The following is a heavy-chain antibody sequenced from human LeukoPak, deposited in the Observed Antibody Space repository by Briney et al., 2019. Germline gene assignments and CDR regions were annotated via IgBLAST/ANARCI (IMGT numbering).Heavy chain of an antibody. CDR1: GYTFTGSY. D-gene: IGHD3-16*01. J-gene: IGHJ4*02. Sequence: ASVKVSCKASGYTFTGSYMHWVRQAPGQGLEWMEWINPNSGGTNYAQKFQGRVTMTRDTSISTAYMELSRLQSDDTAVYYCARDGGGCTFDYWGQGTLATVSS. V-gene: IGHV1-2*02. CDR3: ARDGGGCTFDY. CDR2: INPNSGGT.